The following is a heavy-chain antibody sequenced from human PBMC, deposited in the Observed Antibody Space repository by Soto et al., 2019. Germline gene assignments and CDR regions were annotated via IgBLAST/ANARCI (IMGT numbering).Heavy chain of an antibody. J-gene: IGHJ4*02. CDR2: IWYDGSNK. Sequence: PGXSLRLSCAASGFTLSSYGLHWFRQAPVNGLEWVAVIWYDGSNKYYAASVKGRFTISRDNSKSTLYLQMNSLRAEDTAVYYCARDIHYYDSSGYYYDYWGQGTLVTVSS. CDR1: GFTLSSYG. D-gene: IGHD3-22*01. V-gene: IGHV3-33*01. CDR3: ARDIHYYDSSGYYYDY.